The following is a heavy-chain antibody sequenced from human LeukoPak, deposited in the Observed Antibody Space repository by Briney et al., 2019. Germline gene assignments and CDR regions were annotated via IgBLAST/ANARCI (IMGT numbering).Heavy chain of an antibody. V-gene: IGHV3-7*01. CDR1: GFTFSSYW. CDR3: ARMGSSSWYYYYMDV. J-gene: IGHJ6*03. CDR2: IKQDGSEK. D-gene: IGHD6-13*01. Sequence: TGGSLRLSCAASGFTFSSYWMSWVRQAPGKGLEWVANIKQDGSEKYYVDSVKGRFTISRDNAKNSLYLQMNSLRAEDTAVYYCARMGSSSWYYYYMDVWGKGTTVTVSS.